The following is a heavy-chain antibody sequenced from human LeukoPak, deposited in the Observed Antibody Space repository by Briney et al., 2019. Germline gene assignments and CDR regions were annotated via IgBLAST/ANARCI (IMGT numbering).Heavy chain of an antibody. CDR1: GYTFTSNY. J-gene: IGHJ4*02. CDR2: ISPSGGST. V-gene: IGHV1-46*01. D-gene: IGHD3-3*01. CDR3: ARGLNDSWTGENY. Sequence: ASVKVSCKAFGYTFTSNYMHWVRQAPGQGPEWMGVISPSGGSTTYAQKFQGRVTLTRDMSTSTDYLELSSLRSEDTAVYYCARGLNDSWTGENYWGQGTLVTASS.